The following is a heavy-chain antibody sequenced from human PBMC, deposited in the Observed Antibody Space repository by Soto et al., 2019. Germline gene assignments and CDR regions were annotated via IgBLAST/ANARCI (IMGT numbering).Heavy chain of an antibody. Sequence: GGSLRLSCAASGFTFSSYSMNWVRQAPGKGLEWVSYISSSSSTIYYADSVKGRFTISRDNAKNSLYLQMNSLRAEDTAVYYCARDEGYCSGGSCYSRAYYYYMDVWGKGTTVTVSS. CDR1: GFTFSSYS. J-gene: IGHJ6*03. CDR3: ARDEGYCSGGSCYSRAYYYYMDV. CDR2: ISSSSSTI. V-gene: IGHV3-48*01. D-gene: IGHD2-15*01.